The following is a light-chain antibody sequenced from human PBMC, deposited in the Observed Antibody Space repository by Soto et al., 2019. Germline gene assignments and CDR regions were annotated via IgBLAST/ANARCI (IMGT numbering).Light chain of an antibody. J-gene: IGKJ2*01. CDR3: QQSYSSPRT. CDR1: QTITRY. CDR2: GAS. Sequence: DIQMTQSPSSLPASVGDRVTITCRASQTITRYLNWYQQQPGKAPKLLIHGASNLQSGVPPRFSGSGSGTDFTLTISSLQPEDFATYYCQQSYSSPRTFGQGTKLEIK. V-gene: IGKV1-39*01.